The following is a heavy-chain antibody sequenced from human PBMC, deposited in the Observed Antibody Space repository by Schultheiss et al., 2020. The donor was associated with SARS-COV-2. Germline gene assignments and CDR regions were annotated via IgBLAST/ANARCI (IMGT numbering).Heavy chain of an antibody. CDR2: IYTSGST. CDR3: ARGDGDGMDV. J-gene: IGHJ6*02. V-gene: IGHV4-61*02. D-gene: IGHD3-10*01. CDR1: GGSISSGSYY. Sequence: SETLSLTCTVSGGSISSGSYYWSWIRQPAGKGLEWIGRIYTSGSTNFNPSLKSRVTMSVDTSKNKFSLKLSSVTAADTAVYYCARGDGDGMDVWGQGTTVTVSS.